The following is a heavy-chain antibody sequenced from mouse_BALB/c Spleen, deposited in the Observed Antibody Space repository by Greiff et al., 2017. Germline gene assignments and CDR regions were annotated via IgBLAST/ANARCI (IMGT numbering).Heavy chain of an antibody. CDR1: GFTFSSYA. Sequence: EVQGVESGGGLVKPGGSLKLSCAASGFTFSSYAMSWVRQTPEKRLEWVATISSGGSYTYYPDSVKGRFTISRDNAKNTLYLQMSSLRSEDTAMYYCARPFYYGSSYWYFDVWGAGTTVTVSS. D-gene: IGHD1-1*01. CDR3: ARPFYYGSSYWYFDV. V-gene: IGHV5-9-3*01. J-gene: IGHJ1*01. CDR2: ISSGGSYT.